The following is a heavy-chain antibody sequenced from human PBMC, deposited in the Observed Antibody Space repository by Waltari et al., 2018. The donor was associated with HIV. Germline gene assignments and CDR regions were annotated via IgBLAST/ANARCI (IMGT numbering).Heavy chain of an antibody. CDR2: IWSDGYNK. V-gene: IGHV3-33*06. Sequence: MESGGGVVQPGGALNPPCVASGFPLRTYGMHWARQAPGKGLEWVAVIWSDGYNKFYADSVRGRFTFSRDNSKYTLSLQMNSLRAEDTALYYCVKERGPFNGFDIWGQGTMVTVSS. D-gene: IGHD3-16*01. J-gene: IGHJ3*02. CDR1: GFPLRTYG. CDR3: VKERGPFNGFDI.